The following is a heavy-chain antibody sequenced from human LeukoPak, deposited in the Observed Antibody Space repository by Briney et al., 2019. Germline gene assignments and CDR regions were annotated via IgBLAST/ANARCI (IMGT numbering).Heavy chain of an antibody. J-gene: IGHJ5*02. V-gene: IGHV4-34*01. CDR3: AREAGGYCTNGVCWNWFDP. Sequence: NSSETLSLTCAVYGGSLSGFYWSWIRQSPGKGLEWIGEINQSGSTNYNPSLKSRVTISVDTSKNQFSLKLSSVTAADTAVYYCAREAGGYCTNGVCWNWFDPWGQGTLVTVSS. CDR1: GGSLSGFY. D-gene: IGHD2-8*01. CDR2: INQSGST.